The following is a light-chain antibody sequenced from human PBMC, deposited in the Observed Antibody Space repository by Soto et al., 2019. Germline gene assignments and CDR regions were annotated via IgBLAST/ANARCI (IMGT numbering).Light chain of an antibody. CDR1: QSVSSN. CDR3: QQYGSSQIT. Sequence: EIVTKQSPATLSVSPGERATLSCGASQSVSSNLAWYQQKPGQAPRLLIYGASSRATGIPDRFSGSGSGTDFTLTISRLEPEDFAVYYCQQYGSSQITFGQGTRLEIK. V-gene: IGKV3-20*01. CDR2: GAS. J-gene: IGKJ5*01.